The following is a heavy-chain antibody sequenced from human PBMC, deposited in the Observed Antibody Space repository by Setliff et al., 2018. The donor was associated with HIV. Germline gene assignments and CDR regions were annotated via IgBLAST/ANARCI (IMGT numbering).Heavy chain of an antibody. Sequence: GESLKISCVASGFNFNDYSMHWVRQTPGKTLEWVSLISWDSGRTDYAVSVRGRFTISRDNSKNSLYLQIQSLIPEDTALYYCAKGTMNHDFLTGYSPFDSWGQGTQVTVPQ. CDR2: ISWDSGRT. V-gene: IGHV3-43D*03. D-gene: IGHD3-9*01. CDR3: AKGTMNHDFLTGYSPFDS. J-gene: IGHJ4*02. CDR1: GFNFNDYS.